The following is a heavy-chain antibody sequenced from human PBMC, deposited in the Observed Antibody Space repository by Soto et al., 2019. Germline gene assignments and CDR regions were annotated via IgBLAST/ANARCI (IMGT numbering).Heavy chain of an antibody. V-gene: IGHV4-39*01. CDR3: ARRSSSSLGSLFDP. Sequence: PSDTLSLTCTVSGGSISSSTYYWDWIRQPPGKGLEWIGAVYYTGNKNYNPSLESRVTMSVDTSKNQFSLKLSSVTPTDTAVYYCARRSSSSLGSLFDPWGRGILVTVSS. CDR2: VYYTGNK. CDR1: GGSISSSTYY. D-gene: IGHD6-6*01. J-gene: IGHJ5*02.